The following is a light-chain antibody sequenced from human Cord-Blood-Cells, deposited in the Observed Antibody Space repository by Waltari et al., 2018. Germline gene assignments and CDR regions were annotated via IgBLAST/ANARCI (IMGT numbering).Light chain of an antibody. CDR3: QQHYSTPFT. Sequence: DIVMTQSPDSLAVSLGERATINCKSSQSVLYSSNNKNYLAWYQQKPGQPPKLRIYWASTRESGVPDRFSGSGSGTDFTLTISSVHAEDVAVYYCQQHYSTPFTFGPGTKVDIQ. J-gene: IGKJ3*01. CDR1: QSVLYSSNNKNY. V-gene: IGKV4-1*01. CDR2: WAS.